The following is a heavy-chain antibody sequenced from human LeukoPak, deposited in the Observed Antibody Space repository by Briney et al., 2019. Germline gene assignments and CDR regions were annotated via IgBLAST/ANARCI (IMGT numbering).Heavy chain of an antibody. D-gene: IGHD2-2*01. CDR3: AKDSDHCSSTSCYEELPDY. J-gene: IGHJ4*02. CDR1: GFIFSSYA. V-gene: IGHV3-23*01. CDR2: ISGSGAST. Sequence: PGGSLRLSCAASGFIFSSYAMNWVRQAPGKGLEWVSGISGSGASTYYADSVKGRFIISRDNSKNTLYLQMNSLRAEDTAVYYCAKDSDHCSSTSCYEELPDYWGQGTLVTVSS.